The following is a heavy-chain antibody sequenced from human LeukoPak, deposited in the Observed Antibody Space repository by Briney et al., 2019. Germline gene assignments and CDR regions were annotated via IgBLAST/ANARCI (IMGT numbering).Heavy chain of an antibody. CDR3: ATVGGSGWFDY. V-gene: IGHV4-61*05. D-gene: IGHD6-19*01. Sequence: SETLSLTCTVSGGSISSSSYYWGWIRQPPGKGLEWIGRIYYSGSTNYNPSLKSRVTISVDTSKNQFSLRLSSVTAADTAVYFCATVGGSGWFDYWGQGTLVAVSS. CDR1: GGSISSSSYY. CDR2: IYYSGST. J-gene: IGHJ4*02.